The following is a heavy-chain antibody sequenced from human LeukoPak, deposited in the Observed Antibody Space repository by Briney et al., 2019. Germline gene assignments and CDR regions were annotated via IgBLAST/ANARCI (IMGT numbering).Heavy chain of an antibody. J-gene: IGHJ4*02. Sequence: KPSETLSLTCTVSGGSITSSSNYWGWIRQPPGKGLEWIGSIYYSGSTYYNSSLKSRVTISVDKSKNQYSLKLSSVTASDTAVYYCASGGSYIYDFWGQGTLITVSS. CDR2: IYYSGST. V-gene: IGHV4-39*01. CDR1: GGSITSSSNY. CDR3: ASGGSYIYDF. D-gene: IGHD1-26*01.